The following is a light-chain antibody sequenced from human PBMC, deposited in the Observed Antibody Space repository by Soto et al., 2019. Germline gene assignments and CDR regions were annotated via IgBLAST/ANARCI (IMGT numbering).Light chain of an antibody. CDR3: TSYTCTTPCYD. CDR1: RTDVDGYDY. V-gene: IGLV2-14*03. Sequence: QSVLTQLASVSGSPGQSIAISCTGVRTDVDGYDYVSWYQQHPGQAPQLIIYDVYNRPSGVSHRFSGSKSGDTASLTIPGLQAEDEAHYYSTSYTCTTPCYDFVTGTK. J-gene: IGLJ1*01. CDR2: DVY.